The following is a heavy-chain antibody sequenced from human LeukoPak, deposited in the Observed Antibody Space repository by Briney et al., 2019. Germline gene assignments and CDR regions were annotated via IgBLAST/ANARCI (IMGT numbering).Heavy chain of an antibody. CDR2: VKADGRET. V-gene: IGHV3-7*01. CDR1: GFNPRHYW. D-gene: IGHD6-19*01. CDR3: AREEYNSDSFGPF. Sequence: PGGSLRLPCETSGFNPRHYWMSWVRQAPGKGLEWVANVKADGRETYYVDSVKGRFTISRDNSKNTLYLQMNSLGAEDTAVYYCAREEYNSDSFGPFWGQGTLVTVSS. J-gene: IGHJ4*02.